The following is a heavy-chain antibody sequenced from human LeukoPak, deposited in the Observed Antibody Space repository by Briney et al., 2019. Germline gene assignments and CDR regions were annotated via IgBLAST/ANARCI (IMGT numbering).Heavy chain of an antibody. D-gene: IGHD4-17*01. CDR3: AKDGRGNGHYGRAFDI. Sequence: SLTLSWVLSGLTFDDLAVHWVRPPPGKGLEWVGGISSNSGRIGYADSVKGRFTISRDNAKNSLYLQMNSLSAENTALYYWAKDGRGNGHYGRAFDIWGQGTMVTVSS. J-gene: IGHJ3*02. V-gene: IGHV3-9*01. CDR1: GLTFDDLA. CDR2: ISSNSGRI.